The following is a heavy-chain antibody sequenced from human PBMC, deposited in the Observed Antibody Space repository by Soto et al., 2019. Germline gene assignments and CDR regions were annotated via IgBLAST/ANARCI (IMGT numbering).Heavy chain of an antibody. CDR1: GYTFTNYG. Sequence: QVQLLQSGAEVKKPGASVKVSCKASGYTFTNYGITWVRQAPGQGLEWMGWISAYNGDTHYTQRLQGRVTMTTDTSTSTAYMELRGLRSDDTAVYYCARVGPLVGYFYYYMDVWGKGTTVTVSS. D-gene: IGHD6-6*01. V-gene: IGHV1-18*01. J-gene: IGHJ6*03. CDR2: ISAYNGDT. CDR3: ARVGPLVGYFYYYMDV.